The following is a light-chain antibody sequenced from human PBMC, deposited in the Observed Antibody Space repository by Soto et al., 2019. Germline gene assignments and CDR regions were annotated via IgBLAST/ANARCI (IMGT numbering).Light chain of an antibody. CDR1: QSVYTNY. CDR3: HHYGSSPTVYT. J-gene: IGKJ2*01. CDR2: GPS. Sequence: EIVLPQSPGTLSLSPGERATLSCRASQSVYTNYLAWYQQKPGQAPRLLIYGPSRRATGIPDRFSGSGSGTDFTHTISRLEPEDFAVYDCHHYGSSPTVYTVGQGTKVEIK. V-gene: IGKV3-20*01.